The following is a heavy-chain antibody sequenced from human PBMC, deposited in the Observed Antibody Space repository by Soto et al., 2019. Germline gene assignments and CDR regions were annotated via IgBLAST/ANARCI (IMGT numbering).Heavy chain of an antibody. J-gene: IGHJ4*02. V-gene: IGHV1-69*01. Sequence: QVQLVQSGAEVKKPGSSVKVSCRASGDTFSTYAITWVRQAPGQGLEWMGGIVPLLGRTKYAPKFQGRVRIPADESTNTAYMELSSLRSEATAVYYCARDWWFGSGGSCPGYWGQGTLVTVSS. CDR3: ARDWWFGSGGSCPGY. D-gene: IGHD2-15*01. CDR2: IVPLLGRT. CDR1: GDTFSTYA.